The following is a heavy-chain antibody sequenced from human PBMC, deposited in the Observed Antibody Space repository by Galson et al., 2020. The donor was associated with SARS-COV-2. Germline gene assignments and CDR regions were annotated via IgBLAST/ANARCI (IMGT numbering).Heavy chain of an antibody. D-gene: IGHD5-18*01. Sequence: GGSLRLSCAASGSSFSAYWMSWVRQAPGKGLEWVANINQDGSAHYYVDSMKGRFTISRDNADNSLYLQMNSLRAEDTAVYYCARDTAQHKLGYFDYWGQGTLVTVSS. CDR3: ARDTAQHKLGYFDY. V-gene: IGHV3-7*03. J-gene: IGHJ4*02. CDR1: GSSFSAYW. CDR2: INQDGSAH.